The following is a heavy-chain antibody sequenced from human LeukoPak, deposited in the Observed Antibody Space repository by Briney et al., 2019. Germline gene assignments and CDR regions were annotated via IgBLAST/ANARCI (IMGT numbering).Heavy chain of an antibody. CDR2: IYYSGST. D-gene: IGHD1-26*01. V-gene: IGHV4-39*01. J-gene: IGHJ5*02. CDR1: GGSISSSSYY. CDR3: ARASGATALNWFDP. Sequence: SETLSLTCTVSGGSISSSSYYWGWIRQPPGKGLEWIGSIYYSGSTYYNPSLKSRVTISVDTSKNQFSLKLSSVTAADTAVYYCARASGATALNWFDPWGQGTLVTVSS.